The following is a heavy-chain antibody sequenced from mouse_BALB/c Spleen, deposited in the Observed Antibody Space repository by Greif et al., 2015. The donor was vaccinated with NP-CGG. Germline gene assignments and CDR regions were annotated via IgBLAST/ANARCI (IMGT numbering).Heavy chain of an antibody. D-gene: IGHD2-4*01. Sequence: QVQLQQSGAELAKPGASVKMSCKASGYTFTSYWMHWVKQRPGQGLEWIGYNNPSTGYTEYNQKFKDKATLTADKSSSTAYMQLSSLTSEDSAVYYCARDYDYWYFDVWGAGTTVTVSS. J-gene: IGHJ1*01. CDR3: ARDYDYWYFDV. CDR2: NNPSTGYT. CDR1: GYTFTSYW. V-gene: IGHV1-7*01.